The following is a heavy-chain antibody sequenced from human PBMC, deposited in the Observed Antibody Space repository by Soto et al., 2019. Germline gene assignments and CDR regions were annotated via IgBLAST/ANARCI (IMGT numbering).Heavy chain of an antibody. Sequence: QVQLVQSGAEVKEPGDSVRVSCEASGYTFSAYYIHWVRQAPGQGLEWMGWINPKFGDTTYAQDFQGRVTMTRDMSISTGYMELSRLTSDDTAIYYCARNMDYYYGPGSGNGHGVWGQGTTVTVFS. CDR2: INPKFGDT. D-gene: IGHD3-10*01. J-gene: IGHJ6*02. V-gene: IGHV1-2*02. CDR3: ARNMDYYYGPGSGNGHGV. CDR1: GYTFSAYY.